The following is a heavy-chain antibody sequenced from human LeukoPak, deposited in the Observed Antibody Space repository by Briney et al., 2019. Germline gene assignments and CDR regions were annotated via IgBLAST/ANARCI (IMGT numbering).Heavy chain of an antibody. V-gene: IGHV3-49*04. Sequence: PGGSLRLSCTASGFTFRDYTMSWVRQAPGKGQELVGFIRSNPYGGTTEYAASVKGRFTISRDDSKSIAYLQMNSLKTEDTAVYYCTRGGDLSTVAGALDYWGQGTLVTVSS. D-gene: IGHD6-19*01. CDR3: TRGGDLSTVAGALDY. CDR1: GFTFRDYT. J-gene: IGHJ4*02. CDR2: IRSNPYGGTT.